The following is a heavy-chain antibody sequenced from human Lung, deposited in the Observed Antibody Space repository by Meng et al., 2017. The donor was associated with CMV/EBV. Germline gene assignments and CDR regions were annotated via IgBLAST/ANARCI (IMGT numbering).Heavy chain of an antibody. CDR3: ARDRTGDCSSTSCHNYYYYYGMDV. CDR2: IIPIFAIA. D-gene: IGHD2-2*02. J-gene: IGHJ6*02. CDR1: GGTFSSYA. V-gene: IGHV1-69*05. Sequence: SVKVSXKASGGTFSSYAFSWVRQAPGQGLEWMGGIIPIFAIANYAQKFQGRVTITTDESTSTAYMELSSLRSEDTAVYYCARDRTGDCSSTSCHNYYYYYGMDVWGQGXTVTVSS.